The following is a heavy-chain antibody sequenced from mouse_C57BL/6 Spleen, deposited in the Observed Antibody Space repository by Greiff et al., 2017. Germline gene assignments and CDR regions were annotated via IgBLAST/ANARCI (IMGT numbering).Heavy chain of an antibody. Sequence: VKLQQPGTELVKPGASVKLSCKASGYTFTSYWMHWVKQRPGQGLEWIGNINPSNGGTNYNEKFKSKATLTVDKSSSTAYMQLSSLTSEDSAVYYCARSSNYGYYARDYWGQGTSVTVSS. D-gene: IGHD2-5*01. J-gene: IGHJ4*01. CDR1: GYTFTSYW. CDR3: ARSSNYGYYARDY. CDR2: INPSNGGT. V-gene: IGHV1-53*01.